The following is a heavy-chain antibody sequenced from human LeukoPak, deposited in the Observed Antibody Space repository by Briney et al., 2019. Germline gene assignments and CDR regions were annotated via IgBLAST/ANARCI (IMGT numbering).Heavy chain of an antibody. V-gene: IGHV4-59*08. D-gene: IGHD2-8*02. CDR3: ARLYPLVSISTYHYHPLDV. J-gene: IGHJ6*02. CDR2: THYSGST. CDR1: GAPITNSY. Sequence: SETLSLTCTVSGAPITNSYWGWMRQPPGKGLEWIGFTHYSGSTSSNPSLKSRVAMSVDTSKNQCSLRVTSVTAADTAVYYCARLYPLVSISTYHYHPLDVWGQGTTVTVS.